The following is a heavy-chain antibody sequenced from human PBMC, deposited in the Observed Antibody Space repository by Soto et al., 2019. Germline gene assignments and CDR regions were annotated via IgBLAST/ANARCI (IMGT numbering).Heavy chain of an antibody. CDR3: ARGEQYSGRIFDY. CDR1: GDSVSSNTAG. D-gene: IGHD1-26*01. Sequence: QVQLQQSGPGLVKPSQTLLLTCDISGDSVSSNTAGWNWVGKPPPGGIEWLGRTYYRSKWYYDYAISVRSRITINPDTSKNQYSLQLNSVTPEDTAVYYCARGEQYSGRIFDYWGQGTLVTVSS. J-gene: IGHJ4*01. V-gene: IGHV6-1*01. CDR2: TYYRSKWYY.